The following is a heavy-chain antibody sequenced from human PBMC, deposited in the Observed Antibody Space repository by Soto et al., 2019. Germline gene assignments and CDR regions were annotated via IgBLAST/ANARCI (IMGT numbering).Heavy chain of an antibody. Sequence: PGGSLRLSCAASGLTFSSYGMHWVRQAPGKGLEWVAVISYDGSNKYYADSVKGRFTISRDNSKNTLYLQMNSLRAEDTAVYYCAKDGLVPSPSALDYGVYDPIVYYFDYWGQGTLVTVSS. CDR1: GLTFSSYG. J-gene: IGHJ4*02. V-gene: IGHV3-30*18. CDR2: ISYDGSNK. D-gene: IGHD4-17*01. CDR3: AKDGLVPSPSALDYGVYDPIVYYFDY.